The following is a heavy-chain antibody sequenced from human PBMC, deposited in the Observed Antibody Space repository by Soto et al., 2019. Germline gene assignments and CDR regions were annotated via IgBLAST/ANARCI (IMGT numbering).Heavy chain of an antibody. CDR2: ICPGDSDT. J-gene: IGHJ6*02. CDR3: AITRTLGRRKEKHDYCHYGMHX. Sequence: PGESLKSSWKGSGYSFTSYWIGWVRQMPGKGLELMVIICPGDSDTRYSPSFQGQVTISADKSISTAYLQWSSLKSSDTAMYYCAITRTLGRRKEKHDYCHYGMHXWGQVTSVTVS. V-gene: IGHV5-51*01. CDR1: GYSFTSYW. D-gene: IGHD1-20*01.